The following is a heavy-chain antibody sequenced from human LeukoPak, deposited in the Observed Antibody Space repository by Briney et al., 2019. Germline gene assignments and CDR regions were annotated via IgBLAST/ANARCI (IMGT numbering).Heavy chain of an antibody. J-gene: IGHJ4*02. CDR2: ISTSSGGT. CDR3: TRDHFGSYLA. CDR1: GYTFTDHD. D-gene: IGHD1-26*01. Sequence: ASVTVSCKTSGYTFTDHDMHWVRQAPGPGLEWVGRISTSSGGTTYSQNFQGRVTMTRDTSISTGYMELTRLKSDDTAVYYCTRDHFGSYLAWGQGTLVTVSS. V-gene: IGHV1-2*06.